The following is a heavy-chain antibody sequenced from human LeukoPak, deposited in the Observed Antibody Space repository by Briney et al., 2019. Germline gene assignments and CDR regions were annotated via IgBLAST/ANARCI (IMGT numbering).Heavy chain of an antibody. V-gene: IGHV3-7*03. J-gene: IGHJ4*02. CDR1: GFTFSGYW. Sequence: GGSLRLSCAASGFTFSGYWMHWVRQAPGKGLEWVANIKQDGSVKYYVDSVKGRFTISRDNAKNSLFLQMNSLRAEDTAVYYCAKVAFVDTAMAPDYWGQGTLVTVSS. CDR2: IKQDGSVK. D-gene: IGHD5-18*01. CDR3: AKVAFVDTAMAPDY.